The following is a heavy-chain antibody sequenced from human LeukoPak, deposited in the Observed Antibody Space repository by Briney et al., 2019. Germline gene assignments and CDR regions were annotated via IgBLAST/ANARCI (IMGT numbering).Heavy chain of an antibody. CDR2: INHSGST. J-gene: IGHJ5*02. V-gene: IGHV4-34*01. D-gene: IGHD6-19*01. Sequence: PSETLSLTCAVYGGSFSGYYWSWIRQPPGKGLEWFGEINHSGSTNYNPSLKSRVTISVDTSKNQFSLKLSSVTAADTAVYYCARDGGHSSGWYGQYWFDPWGQGTLVTVSS. CDR1: GGSFSGYY. CDR3: ARDGGHSSGWYGQYWFDP.